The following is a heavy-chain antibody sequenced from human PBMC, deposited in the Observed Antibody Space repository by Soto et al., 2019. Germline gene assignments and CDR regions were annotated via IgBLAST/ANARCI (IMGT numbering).Heavy chain of an antibody. CDR2: ISGSGGST. J-gene: IGHJ4*02. V-gene: IGHV3-23*01. CDR3: AKDAAAAAWPDY. Sequence: GVLRLSCAASGFTFSSYAMSWVRQAPGRGLEWVSAISGSGGSTYYADSVKGRFTISRDNSKNTLYLQMNSLRAEDTAVYYCAKDAAAAAWPDYWGQGTLVTVSS. D-gene: IGHD6-13*01. CDR1: GFTFSSYA.